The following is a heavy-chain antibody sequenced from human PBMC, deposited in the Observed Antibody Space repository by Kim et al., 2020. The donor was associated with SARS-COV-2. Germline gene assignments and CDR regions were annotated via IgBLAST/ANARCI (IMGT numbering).Heavy chain of an antibody. V-gene: IGHV1-2*02. CDR1: GYTFTGYY. J-gene: IGHJ3*02. D-gene: IGHD2-2*01. CDR3: AREFRLYCSSTSCYSAFDI. CDR2: INPNSGGT. Sequence: ASVKVSCKASGYTFTGYYMHWVRQAPGQGLEWMGWINPNSGGTNYAQKFQGRVTMTRDTSISTAYMELSRLRSDDTAVYYCAREFRLYCSSTSCYSAFDIWGQGTMVTVSS.